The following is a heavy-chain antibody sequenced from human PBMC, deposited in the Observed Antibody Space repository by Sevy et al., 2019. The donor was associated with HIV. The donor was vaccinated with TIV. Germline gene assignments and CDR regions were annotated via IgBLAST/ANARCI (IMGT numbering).Heavy chain of an antibody. CDR3: AREAGGYDYDYGMDV. Sequence: KQSQTLSLTCSVSGGTIVSSGHYWGWIRQTPGKGLEWIGSIYYNGHTYYSPSLKSRLTISIDTSKNQFSLNLSSVTAADTAIYFCAREAGGYDYDYGMDVWGQGTTVTVSS. J-gene: IGHJ6*02. D-gene: IGHD5-12*01. V-gene: IGHV4-39*02. CDR1: GGTIVSSGHY. CDR2: IYYNGHT.